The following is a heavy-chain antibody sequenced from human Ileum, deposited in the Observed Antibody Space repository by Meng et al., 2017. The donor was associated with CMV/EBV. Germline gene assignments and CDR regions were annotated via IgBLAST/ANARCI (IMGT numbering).Heavy chain of an antibody. CDR3: ARETHLGPAVSGFHI. CDR2: INQDGSVG. Sequence: GESLKISCADSGFTFSNLWMHWVRQAPGEGLEWVATINQDGSVGFYVDSVKGRFTVSRDNSKSSLYLQMNSLRVEDTAVYYCARETHLGPAVSGFHIWGQGTMVTVSS. CDR1: GFTFSNLW. D-gene: IGHD2-2*01. V-gene: IGHV3-7*01. J-gene: IGHJ3*02.